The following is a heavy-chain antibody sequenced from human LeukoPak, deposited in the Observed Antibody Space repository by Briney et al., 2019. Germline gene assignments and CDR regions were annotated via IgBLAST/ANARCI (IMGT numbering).Heavy chain of an antibody. D-gene: IGHD6-6*01. CDR2: IIPIFGTA. CDR1: GGTFSSYA. Sequence: SVKVSCKASGGTFSSYAISWVRQAPGQGLEWMGGIIPIFGTANYAQKFQGRVTITTDESTSTAYMELSSLRSGDTAVYYCARDARRIAARPGGHYYYYYYMDVWGKGTTVTVSS. J-gene: IGHJ6*03. CDR3: ARDARRIAARPGGHYYYYYYMDV. V-gene: IGHV1-69*05.